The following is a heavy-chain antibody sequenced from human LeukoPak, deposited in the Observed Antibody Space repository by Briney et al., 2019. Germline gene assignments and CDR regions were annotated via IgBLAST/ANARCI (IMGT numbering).Heavy chain of an antibody. CDR3: ARPGPATSYYYDSSGYYSPSFLYYFDY. J-gene: IGHJ4*02. D-gene: IGHD3-22*01. CDR1: GGSISSSSYY. Sequence: PSETLSLTCTVSGGSISSSSYYWGWIRQPPGKGLEWIGSIYYSGSTYYNPSLKSRVTISVDTSRNQFSLKLSSVTAADMAVYYCARPGPATSYYYDSSGYYSPSFLYYFDYWGQGTLVTVSS. V-gene: IGHV4-39*01. CDR2: IYYSGST.